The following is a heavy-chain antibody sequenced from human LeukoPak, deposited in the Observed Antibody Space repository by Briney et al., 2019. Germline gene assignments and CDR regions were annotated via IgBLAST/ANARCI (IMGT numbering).Heavy chain of an antibody. CDR1: GGSISSYY. CDR2: IYYSGST. J-gene: IGHJ4*02. D-gene: IGHD6-6*01. Sequence: SETLSLTCTVSGGSISSYYWSWIRQPPGKGLEWIGYIYYSGSTNYNPSLKSRVTISVDTSKNQSSLKLSSVTAADTAVYYCARGGESSSSFDYWGQGTLVTVSS. V-gene: IGHV4-59*01. CDR3: ARGGESSSSFDY.